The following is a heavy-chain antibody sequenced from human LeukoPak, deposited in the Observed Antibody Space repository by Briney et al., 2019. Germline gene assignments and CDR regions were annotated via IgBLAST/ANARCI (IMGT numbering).Heavy chain of an antibody. CDR1: GFTFDDYA. CDR3: AKDMIMATINGAFDI. V-gene: IGHV3-43*02. CDR2: ISGDGGSP. J-gene: IGHJ3*02. Sequence: GGSLRLSCAASGFTFDDYAMHWVRQAPGKGPEWVSLISGDGGSPYYADSVKGRFTISRDNSKNSLYLQMNSLRTEDTALYYCAKDMIMATINGAFDIWGQGTMVTVSS. D-gene: IGHD5-24*01.